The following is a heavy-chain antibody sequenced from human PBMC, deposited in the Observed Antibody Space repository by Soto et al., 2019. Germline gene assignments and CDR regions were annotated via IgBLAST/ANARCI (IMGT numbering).Heavy chain of an antibody. V-gene: IGHV3-64D*08. CDR3: VRSRIIAAAGTPDAA. Sequence: PGGSLRLSCSASGFTFSSYAMHWVRQAPGKGLEYVSAISSNGGSTYYADSVKGRFTISRDNSKNTLYLQMSSLRAEDTDVYYCVRSRIIAAAGTPDAAWGQGTLVTVSS. CDR2: ISSNGGST. J-gene: IGHJ5*02. CDR1: GFTFSSYA. D-gene: IGHD6-13*01.